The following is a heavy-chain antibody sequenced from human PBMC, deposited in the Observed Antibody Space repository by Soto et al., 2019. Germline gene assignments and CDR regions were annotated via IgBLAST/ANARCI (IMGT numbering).Heavy chain of an antibody. CDR2: ISGTGDTT. Sequence: PGGSLRLSCVASGFTFSNYDMSWVRQAPGKGLEWVSGISGTGDTTNYADSVKGRFNISRDNSKNTLYLQMSGLRAEDTAVYFCVKDGRITVIRGVTIPPGYWGQGTLVTVSS. CDR3: VKDGRITVIRGVTIPPGY. CDR1: GFTFSNYD. V-gene: IGHV3-23*01. D-gene: IGHD3-10*01. J-gene: IGHJ4*02.